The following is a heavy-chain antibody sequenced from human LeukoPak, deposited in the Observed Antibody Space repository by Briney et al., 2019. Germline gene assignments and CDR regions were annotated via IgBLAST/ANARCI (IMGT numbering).Heavy chain of an antibody. D-gene: IGHD3-22*01. CDR1: GGSISSYY. CDR2: IYTSGST. Sequence: SETLSLTCTVSGGSISSYYWSWIRQPAGKGLEWIGRIYTSGSTNYNPSLKSRVTMSVDTSKNQFSLKLSSVTAADTAVYYCARGDKEYYYDSSGYLYFDYWGQGTLVTVSS. J-gene: IGHJ4*02. CDR3: ARGDKEYYYDSSGYLYFDY. V-gene: IGHV4-4*07.